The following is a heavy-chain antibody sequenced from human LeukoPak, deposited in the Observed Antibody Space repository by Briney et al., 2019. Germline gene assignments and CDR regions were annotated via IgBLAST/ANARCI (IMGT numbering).Heavy chain of an antibody. V-gene: IGHV5-51*01. J-gene: IGHJ4*02. CDR3: AREWSWFGDHEGFFDY. CDR1: GYSFTSYW. D-gene: IGHD3-10*01. CDR2: IYPGDSDT. Sequence: GESLKISCKGSGYSFTSYWIGWVRQMPGKGLEWMGIIYPGDSDTRYSPSFQGQVTISVDKSISTAYLQWSSLKASDTAVYYCAREWSWFGDHEGFFDYWGQGTLVTVSS.